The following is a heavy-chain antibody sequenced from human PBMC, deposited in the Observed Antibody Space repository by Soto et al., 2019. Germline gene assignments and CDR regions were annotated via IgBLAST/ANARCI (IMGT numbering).Heavy chain of an antibody. CDR1: GDTFNSYV. CDR2: IIPIIGVT. D-gene: IGHD3-16*01. J-gene: IGHJ4*02. V-gene: IGHV1-69*17. Sequence: QVQLVQSGAEVKRPGSSVKVSCESSGDTFNSYVISWVRQAPGQGLEWMGAIIPIIGVTHYAQKFQGRVTISALSSTGTAYMELTNLGFEDTALYYCARESLGAKGADHWGQGTLVTVSS. CDR3: ARESLGAKGADH.